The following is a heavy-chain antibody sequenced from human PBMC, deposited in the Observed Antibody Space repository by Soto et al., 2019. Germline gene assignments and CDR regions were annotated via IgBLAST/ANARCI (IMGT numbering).Heavy chain of an antibody. CDR3: ARDKITGLFDY. D-gene: IGHD2-8*02. J-gene: IGHJ4*02. Sequence: SETLSFTCAVYGGSFSGYYWSWIRQPPGKGLEWIGEINHSGSTNYNPSLKSRVTISVDTSKNQFSLKLSSVTAADTAVYYCARDKITGLFDYWGQGTLVTVSS. V-gene: IGHV4-34*01. CDR1: GGSFSGYY. CDR2: INHSGST.